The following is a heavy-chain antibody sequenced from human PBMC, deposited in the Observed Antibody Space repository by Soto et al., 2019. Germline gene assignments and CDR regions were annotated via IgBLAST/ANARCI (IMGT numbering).Heavy chain of an antibody. Sequence: PSETLSLTCAVYGGSFSGYYWSWIRQPPGKGLEWIGEINHSGSTNYNPSLKSRVTISVDTSKNQFSLKLSSVTAADTAVYYCARGFTTMVRGIDYFDYWGQGTLVNVSS. D-gene: IGHD3-10*01. CDR1: GGSFSGYY. CDR2: INHSGST. V-gene: IGHV4-34*01. J-gene: IGHJ4*02. CDR3: ARGFTTMVRGIDYFDY.